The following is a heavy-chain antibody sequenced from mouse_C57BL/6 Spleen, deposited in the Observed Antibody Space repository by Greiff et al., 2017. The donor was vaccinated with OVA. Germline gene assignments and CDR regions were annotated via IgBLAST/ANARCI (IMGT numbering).Heavy chain of an antibody. CDR3: ARDGNYRFDY. CDR2: ISDGGSYT. V-gene: IGHV5-4*01. J-gene: IGHJ2*01. CDR1: GFTFSSYA. D-gene: IGHD2-1*01. Sequence: EVKLVESGGGLVKPGGSLKLSCAASGFTFSSYAMSWVRQTPEKRLEWVATISDGGSYTYYPDNVKGRFTISRDNAKNNLYLHMSHLKSEDTAMYYCARDGNYRFDYWGQGTTLTVSS.